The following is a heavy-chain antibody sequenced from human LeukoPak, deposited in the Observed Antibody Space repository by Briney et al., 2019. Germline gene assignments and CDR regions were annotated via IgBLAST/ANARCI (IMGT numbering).Heavy chain of an antibody. CDR1: GDSIRSSSYY. V-gene: IGHV4-39*07. Sequence: SETLSLTCTVSGDSIRSSSYYWGWTRQPPGKGLEWIGNIYYSGSTYYNPSLTSRVTISVDTSKNQFSLKLSSVTAADTAVYYCARVSRSGSYFGAFEIWAKGQWSPSLQ. D-gene: IGHD1-26*01. CDR3: ARVSRSGSYFGAFEI. J-gene: IGHJ3*02. CDR2: IYYSGST.